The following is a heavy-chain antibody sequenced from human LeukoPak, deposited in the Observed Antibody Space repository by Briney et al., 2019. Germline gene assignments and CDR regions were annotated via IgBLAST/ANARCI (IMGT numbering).Heavy chain of an antibody. J-gene: IGHJ6*04. Sequence: GGSLRLSCAASGFTFSSYWMHWVRQAPGKGLVWVSRINSDGSSTCYADSVKGRFTISRDNAKNTLYLQMNSLRAEDTAVYYCARGLPSTSCYGCPLYYYGMDVWGKGTTVTVSS. CDR2: INSDGSST. V-gene: IGHV3-74*01. D-gene: IGHD2-2*01. CDR1: GFTFSSYW. CDR3: ARGLPSTSCYGCPLYYYGMDV.